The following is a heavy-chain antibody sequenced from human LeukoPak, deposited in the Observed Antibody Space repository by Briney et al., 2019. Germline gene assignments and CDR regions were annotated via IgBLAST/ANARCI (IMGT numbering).Heavy chain of an antibody. Sequence: ASVKVSCKASGYTFTSYGISWVRQAPGQGLEWMGWISAYNGNTNYAQKLQGRVTITADESTRTAYMELRTLRSEDTAIYYCARGSGETGGYYYVYWGRGTPVTVSS. D-gene: IGHD3-22*01. CDR2: ISAYNGNT. J-gene: IGHJ4*02. V-gene: IGHV1-18*01. CDR3: ARGSGETGGYYYVY. CDR1: GYTFTSYG.